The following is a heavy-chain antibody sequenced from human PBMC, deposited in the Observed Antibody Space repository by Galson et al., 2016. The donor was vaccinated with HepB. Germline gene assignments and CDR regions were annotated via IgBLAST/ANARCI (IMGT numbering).Heavy chain of an antibody. CDR2: SYWDDDK. CDR1: GFSLRTIGVN. CDR3: VHKAFGLGSTYFDY. D-gene: IGHD3-10*01. J-gene: IGHJ4*02. Sequence: PALVKPTQTLTLTCNFSGFSLRTIGVNVAWIRQPPGKALEWLALSYWDDDKRYSPSLESRLTVTKDASKNQVVLAMTNMDLVDTPTYYCVHKAFGLGSTYFDYWGQGALVTVAS. V-gene: IGHV2-5*02.